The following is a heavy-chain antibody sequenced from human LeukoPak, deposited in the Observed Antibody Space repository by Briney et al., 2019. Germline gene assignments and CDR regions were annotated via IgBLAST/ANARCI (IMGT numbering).Heavy chain of an antibody. CDR3: ARDFGSSLSAYYFDY. CDR1: GYTFTSYG. CDR2: ISAYNGNT. D-gene: IGHD6-6*01. J-gene: IGHJ4*02. V-gene: IGHV1-18*01. Sequence: GASVKVSCKASGYTFTSYGISWVRQAPGQGLEWMGWISAYNGNTNYAQKLQGRVTMTTDTSTSTAYMELRSLRSDDTAVYYCARDFGSSLSAYYFDYWGQGTLVTVSS.